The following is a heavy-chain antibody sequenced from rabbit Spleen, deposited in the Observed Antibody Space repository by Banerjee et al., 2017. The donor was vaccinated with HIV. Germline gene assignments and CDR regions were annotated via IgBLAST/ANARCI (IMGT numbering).Heavy chain of an antibody. CDR1: GFSFSSDYW. D-gene: IGHD1-1*01. V-gene: IGHV1S45*01. CDR3: ARDLVAVIGWNFSL. CDR2: ICGGSGGGT. Sequence: EESGGGLVQPEGSLTLTCTASGFSFSSDYWICWVRQAPGKGLEWIACICGGSGGGTKYASWAKGRFTISRTSSTTVTLRMTSLTAADTATYFCARDLVAVIGWNFSLWGPGTLVTVS. J-gene: IGHJ4*01.